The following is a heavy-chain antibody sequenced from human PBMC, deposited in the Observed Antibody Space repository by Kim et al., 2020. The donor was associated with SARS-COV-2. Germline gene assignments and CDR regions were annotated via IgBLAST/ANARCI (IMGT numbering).Heavy chain of an antibody. J-gene: IGHJ6*02. D-gene: IGHD6-6*01. V-gene: IGHV1-46*01. Sequence: ASVKVSCKASGYTFTSYYMHWVRQAPGQGLEWMGIINPSGGSTSYAQKFQGRVTMTRNTSTSTVYMELSSLRSEDTAVYYCARAGSSSSTYYYYGMDVWGQGTTVTVS. CDR2: INPSGGST. CDR3: ARAGSSSSTYYYYGMDV. CDR1: GYTFTSYY.